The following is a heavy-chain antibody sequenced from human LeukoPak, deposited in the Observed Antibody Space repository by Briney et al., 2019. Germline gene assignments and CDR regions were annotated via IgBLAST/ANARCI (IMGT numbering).Heavy chain of an antibody. J-gene: IGHJ4*02. CDR3: AKGRDYYDSSGYYEFRLYSDY. V-gene: IGHV3-23*01. D-gene: IGHD3-22*01. CDR2: ISGSGSST. CDR1: GFTFSSYA. Sequence: GGSLRLSCAASGFTFSSYAMSWVRQAPGKGLEWVSAISGSGSSTYYADSVKGRFTISRDNSKNTLYLQMNSLRAEDTAVYYCAKGRDYYDSSGYYEFRLYSDYWGQGTLVTVSS.